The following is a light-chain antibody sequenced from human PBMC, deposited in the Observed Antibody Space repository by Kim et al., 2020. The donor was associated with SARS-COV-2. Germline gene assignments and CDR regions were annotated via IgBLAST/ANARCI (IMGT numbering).Light chain of an antibody. Sequence: DIQMTQSPSSLSASVGDRVTITCRASQGVSSWLAWYQQKPEKAPKCLIYAASSLQSGVPSRFSGSGSGTDFTLTISNLQPEDFATYYCQQYDSYPRTFGQGTRVDIK. CDR1: QGVSSW. CDR3: QQYDSYPRT. J-gene: IGKJ1*01. V-gene: IGKV1D-16*01. CDR2: AAS.